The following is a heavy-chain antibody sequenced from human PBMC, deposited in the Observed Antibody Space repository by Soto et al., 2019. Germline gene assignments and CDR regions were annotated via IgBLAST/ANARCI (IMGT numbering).Heavy chain of an antibody. CDR3: ARALLPAAIDGMDV. D-gene: IGHD2-2*01. CDR1: GFTFSSYA. Sequence: GGSLRLSCAASGFTFSSYAMYWVRQAPGKGLEWVAVTSYDGNDKYYADSVKGRFTIPRDNSKNTLYLQMNSLRVEDTAVYYCARALLPAAIDGMDVWGQGTTVTVSS. CDR2: TSYDGNDK. J-gene: IGHJ6*02. V-gene: IGHV3-30-3*01.